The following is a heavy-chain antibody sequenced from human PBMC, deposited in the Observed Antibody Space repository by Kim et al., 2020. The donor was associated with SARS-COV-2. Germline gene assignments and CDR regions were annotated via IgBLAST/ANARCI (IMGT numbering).Heavy chain of an antibody. CDR1: GFTFSSYA. V-gene: IGHV3-23*01. J-gene: IGHJ5*02. CDR2: ISGSGGST. CDR3: AKEARLREVTIFGVVSSPNWFDP. D-gene: IGHD3-3*01. Sequence: GGSLRLSCAASGFTFSSYAMSWVRQAPGKGLEWVSAISGSGGSTYYADSVKGRFTISRDNSKNTLYLQMNSLRAEDTAVYYCAKEARLREVTIFGVVSSPNWFDPWGQGTRVTASS.